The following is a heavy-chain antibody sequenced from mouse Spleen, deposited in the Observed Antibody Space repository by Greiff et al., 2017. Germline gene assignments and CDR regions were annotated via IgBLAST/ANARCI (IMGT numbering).Heavy chain of an antibody. CDR1: GFNIKDYY. Sequence: EVKLMESGAELVRSGASVKLSCTASGFNIKDYYMHWVKQRPEQGLEWIGWIDPENGDTEYAPKFQGKATMTADTSSNTAYLQLSSLTSEDTAVYYCNANDYDGFAYWGQGTLVTVSA. CDR3: NANDYDGFAY. J-gene: IGHJ3*01. V-gene: IGHV14-4*02. CDR2: IDPENGDT. D-gene: IGHD2-4*01.